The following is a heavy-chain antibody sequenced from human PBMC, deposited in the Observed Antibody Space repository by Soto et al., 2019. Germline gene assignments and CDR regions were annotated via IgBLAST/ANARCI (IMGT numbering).Heavy chain of an antibody. CDR2: ISGSGGST. Sequence: GGSLRLSCAASGFTFSSYAMSWVRQAPGKGLEWVSAISGSGGSTYYADSVKGRFTISRDNSKNTLYLQMNSLRAEDTAVYYCASHPFFDWLYRPLDYWGQGTRVTVSS. CDR3: ASHPFFDWLYRPLDY. CDR1: GFTFSSYA. V-gene: IGHV3-23*01. J-gene: IGHJ4*02. D-gene: IGHD3-9*01.